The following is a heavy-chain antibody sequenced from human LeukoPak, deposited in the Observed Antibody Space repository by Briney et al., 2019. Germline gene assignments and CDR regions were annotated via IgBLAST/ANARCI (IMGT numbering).Heavy chain of an antibody. CDR2: IHANDDNT. D-gene: IGHD2-2*01. Sequence: GGSLRLSCAASGFTFSSYAMNWVRQAPGKGLEWVSSIHANDDNTYYAESVKGRFTISRDNSKDTLYLQVNSLRAEDTAAYYCARSFRPCSSTSCYFSFDFWGQGIQVAVSS. CDR3: ARSFRPCSSTSCYFSFDF. J-gene: IGHJ4*02. V-gene: IGHV3-23*01. CDR1: GFTFSSYA.